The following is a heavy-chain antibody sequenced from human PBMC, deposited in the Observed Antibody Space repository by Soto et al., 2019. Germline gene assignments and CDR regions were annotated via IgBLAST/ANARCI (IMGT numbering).Heavy chain of an antibody. CDR1: GYSFTSYL. CDR2: IYPGDSDT. CDR3: ARPRRYYDTSGYSPGAFDF. Sequence: XESLKIFCQGSGYSFTSYLVVWVRQMPGKGLEWMGIIYPGDSDTRYSPSFQGQVTISADKSISTAYLQWSSLKASDTAMYYCARPRRYYDTSGYSPGAFDFWGQGTMVTVSS. D-gene: IGHD3-22*01. J-gene: IGHJ3*01. V-gene: IGHV5-51*01.